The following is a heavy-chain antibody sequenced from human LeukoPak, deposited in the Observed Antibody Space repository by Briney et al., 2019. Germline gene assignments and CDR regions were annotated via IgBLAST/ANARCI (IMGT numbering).Heavy chain of an antibody. CDR2: IRYDGSNK. CDR3: AKTYYDFWSGYRPFDT. J-gene: IGHJ5*02. CDR1: GFTFSSYC. D-gene: IGHD3-3*01. V-gene: IGHV3-30*02. Sequence: PGGSLRLSCAASGFTFSSYCMHWVRQAPGKGLEWVAFIRYDGSNKYYADSVKGRFTISRDNSKNTLYLQMNSLTAEETALYYCAKTYYDFWSGYRPFDTWGQGTLVTVSS.